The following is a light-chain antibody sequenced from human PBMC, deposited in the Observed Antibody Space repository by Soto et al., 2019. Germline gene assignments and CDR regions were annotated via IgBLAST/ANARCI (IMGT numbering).Light chain of an antibody. CDR2: DNN. J-gene: IGLJ1*01. Sequence: QSALTQPHSVSGSPGQSVTISCTGTNSDVGRYNSVSWYQQLPGKAPKIIIYDNNKRPSGIPERFSGSKSGTSATLGITGLQTGDEADYYCGTWAGSLSGYVFGVGTKLTVL. CDR3: GTWAGSLSGYV. V-gene: IGLV2-11*01. CDR1: NSDVGRYNS.